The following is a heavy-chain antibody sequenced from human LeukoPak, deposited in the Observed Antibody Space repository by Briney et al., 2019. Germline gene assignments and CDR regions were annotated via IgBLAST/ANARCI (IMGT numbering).Heavy chain of an antibody. CDR1: GFTFSSYA. D-gene: IGHD3-10*01. CDR2: ISYDGSNK. J-gene: IGHJ4*02. V-gene: IGHV3-30*14. CDR3: ARGPSPYYYGSGSYFDY. Sequence: GGSLRLSCAASGFTFSSYAMHWVRQAPGKGLEWVAVISYDGSNKYYADSVKGRFTISRDNSKNTLYLQMNSLRAEDTAVYYCARGPSPYYYGSGSYFDYWGQGTLVTVSS.